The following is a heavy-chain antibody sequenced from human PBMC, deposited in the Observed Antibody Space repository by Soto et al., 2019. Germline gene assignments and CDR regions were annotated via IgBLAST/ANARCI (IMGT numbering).Heavy chain of an antibody. V-gene: IGHV3-74*01. J-gene: IGHJ4*02. Sequence: GSLSLSCAASGFTFSSYWMHWVRQAPGKGLVWVSRINSDGSSTSYADSVKGRFTISRDNATNTLYLQMNSLGAEDTAVYYGAREGRDIALDYWGQGTLVTVSS. CDR2: INSDGSST. CDR1: GFTFSSYW. CDR3: AREGRDIALDY. D-gene: IGHD5-12*01.